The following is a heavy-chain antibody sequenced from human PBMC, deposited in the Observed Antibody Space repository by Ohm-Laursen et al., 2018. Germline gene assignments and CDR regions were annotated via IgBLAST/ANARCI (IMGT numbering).Heavy chain of an antibody. D-gene: IGHD5-18*01. V-gene: IGHV4-34*01. J-gene: IGHJ6*02. CDR1: GGSFSGHY. CDR2: INHSGST. Sequence: SETLSLTCAVYGGSFSGHYWSWIRQPPGKGLEWIGEINHSGSTNYNPSLKSRVTISVDTSKNQFSLKLSSVTAADTAAYYCARGLTGGYSYGSYYYYGMDVWGQGTTVTVSS. CDR3: ARGLTGGYSYGSYYYYGMDV.